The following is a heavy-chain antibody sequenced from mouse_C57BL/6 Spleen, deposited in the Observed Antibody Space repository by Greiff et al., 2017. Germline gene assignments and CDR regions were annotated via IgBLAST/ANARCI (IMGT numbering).Heavy chain of an antibody. CDR3: ARRYYGSRWYFDV. D-gene: IGHD1-1*01. CDR2: ISSGSSTI. CDR1: GFTFSDYG. J-gene: IGHJ1*03. V-gene: IGHV5-17*01. Sequence: EVMLVESGGGLVKPGGSLKLSCAASGFTFSDYGMHWVRQAPEKGLEWVAYISSGSSTIYYADKVKGRFTITRDNAKNTLFLQMTSLRSEDTAMYYCARRYYGSRWYFDVWGTGTTVTVSS.